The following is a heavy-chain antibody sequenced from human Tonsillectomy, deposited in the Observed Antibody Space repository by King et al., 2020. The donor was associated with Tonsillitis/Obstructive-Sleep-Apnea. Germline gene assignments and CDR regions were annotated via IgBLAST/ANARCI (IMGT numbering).Heavy chain of an antibody. CDR2: IYYSGST. Sequence: QLQESGPGLVKPSETLSLTCTVSGGSISSSSSYWGWVRQPPGKGLEWIASIYYSGSTYYNPSLKSRVTISVDTSKNQFSLNLSSVTAADTAAYYCAARREYGDSTDYYFYYMDVWGKGTTVTVSS. CDR1: GGSISSSSSY. V-gene: IGHV4-39*01. CDR3: AARREYGDSTDYYFYYMDV. D-gene: IGHD4-17*01. J-gene: IGHJ6*03.